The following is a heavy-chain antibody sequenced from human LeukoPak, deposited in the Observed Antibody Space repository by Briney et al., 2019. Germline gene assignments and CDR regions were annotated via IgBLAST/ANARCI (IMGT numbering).Heavy chain of an antibody. Sequence: ASVKVSCKASGYTFTSYYMHWVRQAPGQGLEWMGIINPSGGSTSYAQKFQGRVTMTRDMSTSTVYMELSSLRSEDTAVYYCARVPIGHNWFDPWGQGTLVTVSS. D-gene: IGHD3-10*01. V-gene: IGHV1-46*01. CDR1: GYTFTSYY. CDR2: INPSGGST. CDR3: ARVPIGHNWFDP. J-gene: IGHJ5*02.